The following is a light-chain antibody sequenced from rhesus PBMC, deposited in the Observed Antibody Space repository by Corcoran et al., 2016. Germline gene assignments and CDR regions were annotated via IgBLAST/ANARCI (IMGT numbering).Light chain of an antibody. CDR3: QQGYNAPYS. J-gene: IGKJ2*01. CDR2: AAS. Sequence: DIQMTQSPSSLSASVGDKVTITCRASQGISSWLAWYQQKPGKAPKFLIYAASSLQSGVPSRVSGSGSGTDYTLTISRLQPGDFATYYCQQGYNAPYSFGQGTKVEI. V-gene: IGKV1-18*01. CDR1: QGISSW.